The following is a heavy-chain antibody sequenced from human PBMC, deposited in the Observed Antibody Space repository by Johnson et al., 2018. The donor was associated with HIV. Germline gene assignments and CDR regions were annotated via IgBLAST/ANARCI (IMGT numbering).Heavy chain of an antibody. CDR1: GFTFSSYG. Sequence: QVQLVESGGGVVQPGRSLRLSCVGSGFTFSSYGMHWVRQAPGKGLEWVAVISYDGSNKYYADSVQGRFTISRDNSKNTLYLQMNSLRREDTAVYHCARGHSDLVTASDIWGHGTMVTVSS. V-gene: IGHV3-30*03. CDR3: ARGHSDLVTASDI. D-gene: IGHD2-21*02. CDR2: ISYDGSNK. J-gene: IGHJ3*02.